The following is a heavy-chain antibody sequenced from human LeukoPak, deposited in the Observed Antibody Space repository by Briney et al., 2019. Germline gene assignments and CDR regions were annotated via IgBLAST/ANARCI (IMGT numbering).Heavy chain of an antibody. V-gene: IGHV3-30-3*01. D-gene: IGHD3-3*01. J-gene: IGHJ4*02. Sequence: GGSLRLPCAASGFTFSSYAMHWVRQAPGKGLEWVAVISYDGSNKYYADSVKGRFTISRDNSKNTLYLQMNSLRAEDTAVYYCARDDSYDFWSGYIDYWGQGTLVTVSS. CDR1: GFTFSSYA. CDR3: ARDDSYDFWSGYIDY. CDR2: ISYDGSNK.